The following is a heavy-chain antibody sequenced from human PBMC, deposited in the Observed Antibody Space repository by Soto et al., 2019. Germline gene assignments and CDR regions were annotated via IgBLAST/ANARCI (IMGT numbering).Heavy chain of an antibody. CDR2: IYYSGST. CDR3: ASASSDNWFDP. D-gene: IGHD6-25*01. V-gene: IGHV4-31*03. CDR1: GGSISSDGYY. Sequence: SETLSLTCTVSGGSISSDGYYWSWIRQHPGKGLEWIGYIYYSGSTYYNPSLKSRVTISVDTSKNQFSLKLSSVTAADTAVYYCASASSDNWFDPWGQGTLVTVSS. J-gene: IGHJ5*02.